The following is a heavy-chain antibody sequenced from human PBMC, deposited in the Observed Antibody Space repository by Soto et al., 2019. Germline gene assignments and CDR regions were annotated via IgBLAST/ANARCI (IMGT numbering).Heavy chain of an antibody. CDR1: GFSFSYYA. Sequence: QVQLVESGGGVVQPGRSLRLSCAASGFSFSYYAMHWVRQAPGKGLEWVAVIAYDASKKYYADSVKGRFTISRDNSKNTLYLQMNSLRDEDTAVYYCASPYCSGGSCYLTEYFQHWDQGTLVTVSS. D-gene: IGHD2-15*01. J-gene: IGHJ1*01. CDR3: ASPYCSGGSCYLTEYFQH. CDR2: IAYDASKK. V-gene: IGHV3-30*03.